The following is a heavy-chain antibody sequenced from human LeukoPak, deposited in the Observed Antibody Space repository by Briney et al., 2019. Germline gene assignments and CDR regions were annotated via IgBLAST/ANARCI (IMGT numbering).Heavy chain of an antibody. CDR3: ARVLYYYDSSGYYYFDY. V-gene: IGHV1-69*06. D-gene: IGHD3-22*01. CDR1: GGTFSSYA. J-gene: IGHJ4*02. Sequence: ASVKVSCKASGGTFSSYAISRVRQAPGQGLEWMGRIIPIFGTANYAQKFQGRVTITADKSTSTAYMELSSLRSEDTAVYYCARVLYYYDSSGYYYFDYWGQGTLVTVSS. CDR2: IIPIFGTA.